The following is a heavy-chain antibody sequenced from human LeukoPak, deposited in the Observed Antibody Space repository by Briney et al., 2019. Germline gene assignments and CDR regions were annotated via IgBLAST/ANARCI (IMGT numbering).Heavy chain of an antibody. J-gene: IGHJ4*02. Sequence: ASAKVSCKASGYTFTSYYMHWVRQAPGQGLEWMGIINPSGGSTSYAQKFQGRVTMTRDTSTSTVYMELSSLRSEDTAVYYCAVIAAVNSGGDYWGQGTLVTVSS. CDR1: GYTFTSYY. CDR3: AVIAAVNSGGDY. V-gene: IGHV1-46*01. D-gene: IGHD6-13*01. CDR2: INPSGGST.